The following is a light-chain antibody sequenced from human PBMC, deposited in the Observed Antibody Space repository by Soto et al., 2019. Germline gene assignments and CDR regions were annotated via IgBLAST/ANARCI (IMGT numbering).Light chain of an antibody. CDR1: QSISSW. CDR2: KAS. V-gene: IGKV1-5*03. J-gene: IGKJ1*01. CDR3: QQYNSYGT. Sequence: DIQMTQSPSTLSASVGGRVTITCRASQSISSWLAWYQQKPGKAPKLLIYKASSLESGVPSRFSGSGSGTEFTLTISSLQPDDSATYYCQQYNSYGTFGQGTKVDIK.